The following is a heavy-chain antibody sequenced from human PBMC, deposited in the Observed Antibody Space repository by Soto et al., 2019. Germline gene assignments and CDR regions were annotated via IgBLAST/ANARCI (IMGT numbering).Heavy chain of an antibody. V-gene: IGHV3-23*01. D-gene: IGHD2-2*01. J-gene: IGHJ6*02. CDR2: ISGSGGST. Sequence: GGSLRLSCAASGFTFSSYAMSWVRQAPGKGLEWVSAISGSGGSTYYADSVKGRFTISRDNSKNTLYMQMNSLRAEDTAVYYCAKGDIVVVPAALYYYYGMDVWGQGTTVTVSS. CDR3: AKGDIVVVPAALYYYYGMDV. CDR1: GFTFSSYA.